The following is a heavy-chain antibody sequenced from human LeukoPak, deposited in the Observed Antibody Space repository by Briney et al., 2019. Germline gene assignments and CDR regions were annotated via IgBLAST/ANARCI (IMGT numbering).Heavy chain of an antibody. D-gene: IGHD2-15*01. CDR2: INHNLGS. Sequence: SETLSLTCSVSGQSVSEYYWTWMRQPPGKGLEWIGEINHNLGSKYNPSLNSRATISLDTSKNQFSLSLHSVTAADSAVYYCAREDYYFDSWGQGTLVAVSS. J-gene: IGHJ4*02. CDR3: AREDYYFDS. CDR1: GQSVSEYY. V-gene: IGHV4-34*01.